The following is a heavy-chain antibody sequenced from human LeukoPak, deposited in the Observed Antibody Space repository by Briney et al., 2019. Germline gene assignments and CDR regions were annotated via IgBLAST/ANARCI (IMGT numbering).Heavy chain of an antibody. D-gene: IGHD5-18*01. J-gene: IGHJ3*02. CDR2: ISGSGGTT. V-gene: IGHV3-23*01. Sequence: GGSLRLSCAASGFTFYSYAMTWVRQAPGEGLEWVSSISGSGGTTYYAGPVKGRFTISRDDSKNTVYLHMKNLRTEDAATYYCAKGALRGYSAPGVFDIWGRGTIVTVS. CDR1: GFTFYSYA. CDR3: AKGALRGYSAPGVFDI.